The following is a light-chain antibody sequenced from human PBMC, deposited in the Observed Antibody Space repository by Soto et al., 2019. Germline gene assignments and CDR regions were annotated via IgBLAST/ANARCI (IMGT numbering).Light chain of an antibody. Sequence: EIVLTQSPGTLSLSPGERATLSCRASQSVSSSSLAWYQQKPGQAPRLLIYGASRRATSIPDRFSVSGSGTDFTLTISRLEPEDFAVFYCQQYGSSPYTFGQGTKLEIK. CDR1: QSVSSSS. J-gene: IGKJ2*01. CDR3: QQYGSSPYT. CDR2: GAS. V-gene: IGKV3-20*01.